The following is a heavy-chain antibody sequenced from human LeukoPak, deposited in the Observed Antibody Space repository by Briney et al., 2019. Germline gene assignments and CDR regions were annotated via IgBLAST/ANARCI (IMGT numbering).Heavy chain of an antibody. CDR2: ISSDGRNQ. Sequence: PGGSLRLSCADSRFTFNTYGMQWVRRAPGKGLEWVATISSDGRNQHYADSVQGRFTISRDNSKNTLYLQMDNLRTEDTAVYYCSTDGTPKFEYWGQGTLVTVSS. D-gene: IGHD1-26*01. V-gene: IGHV3-30*03. J-gene: IGHJ4*02. CDR1: RFTFNTYG. CDR3: STDGTPKFEY.